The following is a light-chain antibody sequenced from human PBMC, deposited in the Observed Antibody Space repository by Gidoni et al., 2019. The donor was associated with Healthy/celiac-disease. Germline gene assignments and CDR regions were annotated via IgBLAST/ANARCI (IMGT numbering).Light chain of an antibody. Sequence: EIVLTQSPGTLSLSPGERATLSCRASQSVSSSYLAWYQQKPGQAPRLLIYGASSRATGIPDRFSGSGSGTDFTLTISRLDPEDFAVYYCQQYGSSSPVTFGQVTKLEIK. V-gene: IGKV3-20*01. CDR3: QQYGSSSPVT. CDR2: GAS. J-gene: IGKJ2*01. CDR1: QSVSSSY.